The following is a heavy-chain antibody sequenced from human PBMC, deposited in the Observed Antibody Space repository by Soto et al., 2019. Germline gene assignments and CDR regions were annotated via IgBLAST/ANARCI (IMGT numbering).Heavy chain of an antibody. CDR3: AKDRPSSLDY. CDR2: ISYYGSNK. CDR1: GFTFSSYG. Sequence: GGSLRLSCAASGFTFSSYGMHWVRQAPGKGLEWVAVISYYGSNKYYADSVKGRFTISRDNSKNTLYLQMNSLRAEDTAVYYCAKDRPSSLDYWGQGTLVTVSS. V-gene: IGHV3-30*18. J-gene: IGHJ4*02.